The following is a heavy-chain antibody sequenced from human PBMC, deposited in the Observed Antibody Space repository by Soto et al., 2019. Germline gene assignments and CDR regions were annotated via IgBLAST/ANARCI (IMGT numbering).Heavy chain of an antibody. D-gene: IGHD6-19*01. Sequence: RGSLRLSCAASGFTLSSYSMSLVRQAPGKGLEWVANIKQDGSEKYYVDSVKGRFTISRDNAKNSLYLQMNSLRAEDTAVYYCARDLGCSSGCDAFDIWGQGTMVTVSS. CDR1: GFTLSSYS. CDR3: ARDLGCSSGCDAFDI. V-gene: IGHV3-7*01. J-gene: IGHJ3*02. CDR2: IKQDGSEK.